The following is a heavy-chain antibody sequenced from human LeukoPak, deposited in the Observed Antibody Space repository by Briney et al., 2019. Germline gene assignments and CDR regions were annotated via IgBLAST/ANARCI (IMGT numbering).Heavy chain of an antibody. J-gene: IGHJ5*02. D-gene: IGHD6-6*01. CDR3: ARHGPLSRYSSSSGWFDP. CDR1: GGSVSSSSYY. V-gene: IGHV4-39*01. CDR2: IYYSGST. Sequence: TSETLSLTCSVSGGSVSSSSYYWGWIRQPPGKGLEWIAFIYYSGSTYYNPSLKSRVTISVDTSKNQFSLKLSSVTAADTAVYYCARHGPLSRYSSSSGWFDPWGQGTLVTVSS.